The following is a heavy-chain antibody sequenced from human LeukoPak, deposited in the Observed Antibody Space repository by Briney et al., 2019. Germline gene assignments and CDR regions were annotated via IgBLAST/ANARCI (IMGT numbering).Heavy chain of an antibody. D-gene: IGHD2-21*01. V-gene: IGHV3-66*01. J-gene: IGHJ3*02. CDR1: GFTVISNY. Sequence: SGGSLTLSFAPSGFTVISNYISSVRHAPGEGLELVSFIYSGGSTYNADSVKGIFTISRDNSKNTLYLQMNCLRAEDPGISYLARDVIAFDIWGQGR. CDR3: ARDVIAFDI. CDR2: IYSGGST.